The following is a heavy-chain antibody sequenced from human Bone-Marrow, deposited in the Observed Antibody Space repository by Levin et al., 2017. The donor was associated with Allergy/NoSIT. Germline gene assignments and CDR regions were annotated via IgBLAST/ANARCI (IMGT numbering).Heavy chain of an antibody. V-gene: IGHV3-11*03. CDR1: GFTFSDYY. D-gene: IGHD3-16*01. CDR3: VRPSNYGCYFFDS. J-gene: IGHJ4*02. CDR2: ISSSTDYT. Sequence: GGSLRLSCAASGFTFSDYYMAWVRQAPGEGLEWISYISSSTDYTNYADSLKGRFTISRDNALNSIYLQMNNLRAEDTAVYYCVRPSNYGCYFFDSWGQGTLVIVSS.